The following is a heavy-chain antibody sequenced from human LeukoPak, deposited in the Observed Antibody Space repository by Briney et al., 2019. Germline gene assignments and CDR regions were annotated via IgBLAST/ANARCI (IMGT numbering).Heavy chain of an antibody. V-gene: IGHV4-59*01. J-gene: IGHJ4*02. CDR2: IYYSGST. Sequence: PSETLSLTCTVSGGSLSRYYWSWIRQPPGKGLEWIGYIYYSGSTNYNPSLKSRVTISVDTSKNQFSLKLSSVTAADTAVYYCARGAISSGWYFDYWGQGTLVTVSS. CDR3: ARGAISSGWYFDY. CDR1: GGSLSRYY. D-gene: IGHD6-19*01.